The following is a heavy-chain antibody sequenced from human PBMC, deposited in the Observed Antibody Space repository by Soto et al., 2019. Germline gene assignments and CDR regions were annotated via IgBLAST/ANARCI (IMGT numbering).Heavy chain of an antibody. CDR3: ARVAMVYARSPRGMDV. CDR2: IWYDGSNK. J-gene: IGHJ6*02. D-gene: IGHD2-8*01. V-gene: IGHV3-33*01. Sequence: ESVGGVVQPGRSLRLSCAASGFTFSSYGMHWVRQAPGKGLEWVAVIWYDGSNKYYADSVKGRFTISRDNSKNTLYLQMNSLRAEDTAVYYCARVAMVYARSPRGMDVWGQGITVTVSS. CDR1: GFTFSSYG.